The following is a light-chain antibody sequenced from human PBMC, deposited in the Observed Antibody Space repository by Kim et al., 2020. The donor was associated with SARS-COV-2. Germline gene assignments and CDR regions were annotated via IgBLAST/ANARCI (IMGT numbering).Light chain of an antibody. CDR3: QAWDSSTAVV. J-gene: IGLJ2*01. V-gene: IGLV3-1*01. CDR1: KWGDTY. CDR2: QDS. Sequence: SPGKTASITCSGDKWGDTYACWYQQKPGQSPVLVIYQDSKRPSGIPERFSGSNSGNTATLTISGTQAMDGADYYCQAWDSSTAVVFGGGTQLTVL.